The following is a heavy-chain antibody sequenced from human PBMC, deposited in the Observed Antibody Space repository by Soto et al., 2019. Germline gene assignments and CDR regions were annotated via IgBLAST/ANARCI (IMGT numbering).Heavy chain of an antibody. CDR2: IYHSGST. J-gene: IGHJ5*02. CDR1: GGSISSSNW. V-gene: IGHV4-4*02. CDR3: SRRAPEGFDP. Sequence: SETLSLTCAVSGGSISSSNWWSWVRQPPGKGLEWIGEIYHSGSTNYNPSLKSRVTISVDTSRNQLSLKLSSVTAADTALYYCSRRAPEGFDPWGQGTLVTVSS.